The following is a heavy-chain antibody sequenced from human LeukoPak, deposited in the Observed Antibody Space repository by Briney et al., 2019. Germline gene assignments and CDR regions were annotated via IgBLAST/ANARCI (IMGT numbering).Heavy chain of an antibody. CDR2: INPSGGST. CDR3: ARVYCSSGRCYDSGGDY. D-gene: IGHD2-15*01. Sequence: VASVKVSCKASGYTFTNYYMHWVRQAPGQGLEWVGIINPSGGSTSYARKFQGRVTVTRDTSTSTVYMELRSLRSEDTAVYYCARVYCSSGRCYDSGGDYWGQGTLVTVSS. J-gene: IGHJ4*02. CDR1: GYTFTNYY. V-gene: IGHV1-46*01.